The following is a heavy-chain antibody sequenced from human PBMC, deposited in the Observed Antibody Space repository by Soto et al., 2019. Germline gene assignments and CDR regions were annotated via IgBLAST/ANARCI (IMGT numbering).Heavy chain of an antibody. V-gene: IGHV1-69*01. CDR3: ARAAGYCSGGSCYPYYDGMDV. CDR1: GGTFSSYA. CDR2: ILPIFGTA. J-gene: IGHJ6*02. D-gene: IGHD2-15*01. Sequence: QVPLVQSGAEVKKPGSSVKVSCKASGGTFSSYAISWVRQAPGQVLEWMGGILPIFGTANYAQKFQGRVTITADESTSTAYMELSSLRSEDTAVYYCARAAGYCSGGSCYPYYDGMDVWGQGTTVTVSS.